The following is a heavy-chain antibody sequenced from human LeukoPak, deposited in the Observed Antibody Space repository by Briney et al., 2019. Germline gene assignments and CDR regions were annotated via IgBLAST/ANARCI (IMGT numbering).Heavy chain of an antibody. CDR1: GFTFSGSA. Sequence: GGSLRLSCAGSGFTFSGSAMHWVRQSPGKGLEWVGRIRSKADDHATAYAASVRGRFTISRDDSENTAYLQMNSLKTEDTAIYYCTRRLMTTVNDYWGQGTLVTVSS. CDR2: IRSKADDHAT. D-gene: IGHD4-17*01. V-gene: IGHV3-73*01. J-gene: IGHJ4*02. CDR3: TRRLMTTVNDY.